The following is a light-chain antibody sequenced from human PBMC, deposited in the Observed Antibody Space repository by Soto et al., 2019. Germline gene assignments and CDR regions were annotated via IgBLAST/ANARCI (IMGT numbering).Light chain of an antibody. Sequence: QPVLTQSSSASASLGSSVKVTCTLSSGHSSYIIAWHQQQPGKAPRYLMKLEGSGSYNKGSGVPDRFSGSSSGADRYLTISNLQFEDEADYYCETWDSKTRVFGGGTQVAVL. CDR1: SGHSSYI. V-gene: IGLV4-60*02. CDR2: LEGSGSY. J-gene: IGLJ3*02. CDR3: ETWDSKTRV.